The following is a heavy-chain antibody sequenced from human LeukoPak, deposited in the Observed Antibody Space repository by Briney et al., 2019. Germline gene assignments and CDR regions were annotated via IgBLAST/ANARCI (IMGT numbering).Heavy chain of an antibody. D-gene: IGHD3-10*01. V-gene: IGHV1-2*02. CDR3: ARETAQDGSGSYPDY. CDR2: INPNSGGT. J-gene: IGHJ4*02. Sequence: GASVKVSCKASGYTFTGYYMHWVRQAPGQGLEWMGWINPNSGGTNYAQKFQGRVTMTRDTSISTAYMELSRLRSDNTAVYYCARETAQDGSGSYPDYWGQGTLVTVSS. CDR1: GYTFTGYY.